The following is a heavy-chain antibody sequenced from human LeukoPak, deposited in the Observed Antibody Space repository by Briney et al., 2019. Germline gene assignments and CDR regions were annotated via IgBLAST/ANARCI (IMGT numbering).Heavy chain of an antibody. CDR3: ARLVSTGTHGYFDY. CDR1: DGSIN. J-gene: IGHJ4*02. Sequence: PSETLSLTCTVSDGSINWGWIRQPPGKGLEWVGSMSYSGSTFYSPSLKSRVTMSVDTSENQFSLKLSSVTAADTAVYYCARLVSTGTHGYFDYWGQGTLVAVSS. D-gene: IGHD2-8*02. V-gene: IGHV4-39*07. CDR2: MSYSGST.